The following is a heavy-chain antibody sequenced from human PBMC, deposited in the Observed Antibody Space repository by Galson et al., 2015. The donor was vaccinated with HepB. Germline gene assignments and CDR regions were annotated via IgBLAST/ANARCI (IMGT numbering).Heavy chain of an antibody. CDR2: IDWDDDK. D-gene: IGHD2-2*01. Sequence: PALVKPTQTLTLTCTFSGFSLSTSGMCVSWIRQPPGKALEWLALIDWDDDKYYSTSLKTRLTISKDTSKNQVVLTMTNMDPVDTATYYCARATVGRYPAKRSYYYYYGMDVWGQGTTVTVSS. CDR1: GFSLSTSGMC. V-gene: IGHV2-70*01. CDR3: ARATVGRYPAKRSYYYYYGMDV. J-gene: IGHJ6*02.